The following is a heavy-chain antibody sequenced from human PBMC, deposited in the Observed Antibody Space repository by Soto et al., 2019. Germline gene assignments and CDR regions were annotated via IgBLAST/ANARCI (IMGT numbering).Heavy chain of an antibody. D-gene: IGHD5-12*01. J-gene: IGHJ6*02. Sequence: GGSLRLSCAASGFTFSSYAMSWVRQAPGKGLEWVSAISGSGGSTYYADSVKGRFTISRDNSKNTLYLQMNSLRAEDTAVYYCAKGLRGASSRYTSGYDSPPIYYYGMDVWGQGTTVTVSS. CDR3: AKGLRGASSRYTSGYDSPPIYYYGMDV. V-gene: IGHV3-23*01. CDR1: GFTFSSYA. CDR2: ISGSGGST.